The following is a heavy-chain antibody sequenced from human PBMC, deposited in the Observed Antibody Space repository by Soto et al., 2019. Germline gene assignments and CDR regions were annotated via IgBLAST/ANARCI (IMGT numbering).Heavy chain of an antibody. D-gene: IGHD2-2*03. Sequence: EVQVLESGGGLVQPGGSLRLSCAATGFTFSDFAMSWVRQAPGKGLEWVSRIYGGGNGPHYADSVKGRVTISRDNSKSELYLQMNSLRAEDTAVYYCAKMEGMDPWAYSFDYWGQGTLVTVSS. CDR3: AKMEGMDPWAYSFDY. CDR2: IYGGGNGP. J-gene: IGHJ4*02. CDR1: GFTFSDFA. V-gene: IGHV3-23*01.